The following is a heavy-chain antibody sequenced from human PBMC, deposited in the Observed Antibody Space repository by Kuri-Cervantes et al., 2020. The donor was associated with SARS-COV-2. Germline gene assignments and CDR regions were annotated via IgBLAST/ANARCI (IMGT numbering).Heavy chain of an antibody. CDR3: AKDTKPLAAAGWFDP. CDR1: GFTFSSYV. CDR2: ISGSGGST. D-gene: IGHD6-13*01. Sequence: LSLTCAASGFTFSSYVMSWVRQAPGKGLEWVSAISGSGGSTYYADSVKGRFTISRDNSKNTLYLQMNSLRAEDTAVYYCAKDTKPLAAAGWFDPWGQGTLVTVSS. J-gene: IGHJ5*02. V-gene: IGHV3-23*01.